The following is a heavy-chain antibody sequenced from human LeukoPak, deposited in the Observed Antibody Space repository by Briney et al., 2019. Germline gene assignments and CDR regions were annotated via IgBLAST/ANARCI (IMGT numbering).Heavy chain of an antibody. J-gene: IGHJ5*02. V-gene: IGHV1-8*01. CDR3: ARAGDIVVVPDNWFDP. CDR2: MNPNSGNT. D-gene: IGHD2-2*01. CDR1: GYTFTSYD. Sequence: GASVKVSCKASGYTFTSYDINWVRQATGQRLEWMGWMNPNSGNTGYAQKFQGRVTMTRNTSISTAYMELSSLRSEGTAVYYCARAGDIVVVPDNWFDPWGQGTLVTVSS.